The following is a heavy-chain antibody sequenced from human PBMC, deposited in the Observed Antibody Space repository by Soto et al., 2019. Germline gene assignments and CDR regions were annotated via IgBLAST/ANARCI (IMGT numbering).Heavy chain of an antibody. J-gene: IGHJ6*02. Sequence: VASVKVSCKASGYTFTNYDMHWVRQAPGQRLEWMGWINAGNGNTKYSQKFQGRVTITRDTSASTAYMELSSLRSEDTAVYYCARADSNYYYYYGMDVWGQGTTVTVSS. CDR3: ARADSNYYYYYGMDV. CDR1: GYTFTNYD. CDR2: INAGNGNT. D-gene: IGHD6-13*01. V-gene: IGHV1-3*01.